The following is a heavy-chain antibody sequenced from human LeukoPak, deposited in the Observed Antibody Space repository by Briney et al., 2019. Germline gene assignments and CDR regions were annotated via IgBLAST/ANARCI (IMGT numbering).Heavy chain of an antibody. CDR2: ISAYNGDT. CDR3: ARDWNGIVATEGKGYYYYGMDV. D-gene: IGHD5-12*01. V-gene: IGHV1-18*01. J-gene: IGHJ6*02. Sequence: ASVKVSCKASGYTFTSYGISWVRQAPGQGLEWMGWISAYNGDTNYAQKLQGRVTMTIDTSTSTAYMELRSLRSDDTAVYYCARDWNGIVATEGKGYYYYGMDVWGQGTTVTVSS. CDR1: GYTFTSYG.